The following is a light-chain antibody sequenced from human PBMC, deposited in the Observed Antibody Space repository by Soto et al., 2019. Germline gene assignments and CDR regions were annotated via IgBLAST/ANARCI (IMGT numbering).Light chain of an antibody. Sequence: EIVLTQSPVALSLSPGERATLSCRASQSVSSYLAWYQQKPGQAPRLLIYGASTRATGIPARFSGSGSGTEFTLTISCLQSEDFGVYYCHQYNNLWTFGQGAKVDIK. V-gene: IGKV3-15*01. CDR3: HQYNNLWT. CDR2: GAS. J-gene: IGKJ1*01. CDR1: QSVSSY.